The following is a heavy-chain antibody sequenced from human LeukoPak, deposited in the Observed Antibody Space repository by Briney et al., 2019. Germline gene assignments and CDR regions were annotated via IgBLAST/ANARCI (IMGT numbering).Heavy chain of an antibody. CDR2: IYYSGST. CDR3: ARGYERFDP. Sequence: SETLSLTCTVSGGSISSSSYYWGWIRQPPGKGLEWIGSIYYSGSTYYNPSLKSRVTISVDTSKNQFSLKLSSVTAADTAVYYCARGYERFDPWGQGTLVTVSS. D-gene: IGHD6-13*01. CDR1: GGSISSSSYY. J-gene: IGHJ5*02. V-gene: IGHV4-39*01.